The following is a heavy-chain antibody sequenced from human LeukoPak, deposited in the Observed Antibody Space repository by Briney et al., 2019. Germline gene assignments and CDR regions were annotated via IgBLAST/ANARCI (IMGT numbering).Heavy chain of an antibody. D-gene: IGHD1-14*01. Sequence: GGSLRLSCAASGFTFSSYWMHWVRQAPGKGLVWVSRIKTDGSSTTYADSVKGRFTVSRDNAKNTLYLQMNSLRAEDTAVYFCAGEFRKSPTGGWGLGTLVTVSS. CDR3: AGEFRKSPTGG. V-gene: IGHV3-74*03. CDR2: IKTDGSST. CDR1: GFTFSSYW. J-gene: IGHJ4*02.